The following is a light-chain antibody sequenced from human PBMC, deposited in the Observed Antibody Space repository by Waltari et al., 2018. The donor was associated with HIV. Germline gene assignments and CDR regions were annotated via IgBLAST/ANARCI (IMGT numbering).Light chain of an antibody. J-gene: IGLJ2*01. CDR2: SNN. CDR1: TSNLGANFD. CDR3: QSYDNVLTTVI. V-gene: IGLV1-40*01. Sequence: QSVLTQPPSVSGAPGQTVTVSCTGRTSNLGANFDVHWYQHLAGTAPKHLIYSNNHRPSGVPAGLSGSRSGSSPALAITAIQAEEGADYYCQSYDNVLTTVIFGCGTKVTVL.